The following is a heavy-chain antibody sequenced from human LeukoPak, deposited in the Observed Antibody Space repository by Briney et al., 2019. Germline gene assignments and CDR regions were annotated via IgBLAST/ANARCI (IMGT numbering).Heavy chain of an antibody. CDR2: IYYSGST. CDR1: GGSISSYY. CDR3: ARALRPRIIVTTASVYGTDV. V-gene: IGHV4-59*01. D-gene: IGHD1-20*01. J-gene: IGHJ6*02. Sequence: SETLSLTCTVSGGSISSYYWSWIRQPPGKGLEWIGYIYYSGSTNYNPSLKSRVTISVDTSKNQFSLKLSSVTAADTAVYYCARALRPRIIVTTASVYGTDVWGQGTTVTVSS.